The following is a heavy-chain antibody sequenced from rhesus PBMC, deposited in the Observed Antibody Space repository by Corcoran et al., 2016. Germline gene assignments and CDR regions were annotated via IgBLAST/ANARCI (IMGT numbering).Heavy chain of an antibody. CDR1: GFTFSSYV. J-gene: IGHJ4*01. D-gene: IGHD6-25*01. CDR2: IRESGGTI. CDR3: SGGSWNKPEY. V-gene: IGHV3S26*01. Sequence: DVQLVESGGGLVKPGGSLRLSCVASGFTFSSYVMHWVRQAPGKGVEWVAVIRESGGTIYYADSVKGRFTISRDNAKNSLFLQMNSLRAEDTAVYYCSGGSWNKPEYWGQGVLVTVSS.